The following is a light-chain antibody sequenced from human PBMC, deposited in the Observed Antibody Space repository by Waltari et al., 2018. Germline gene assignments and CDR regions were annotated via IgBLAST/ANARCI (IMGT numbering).Light chain of an antibody. CDR3: QQRTTWPSIT. CDR1: QSVNTN. CDR2: EAS. J-gene: IGKJ5*01. Sequence: EIVLTQSPATLFLSPGERGTLSCRASQSVNTNLAWYQQKPGQAPRLLIYEASNRATGIPARFSGSGSGTDFTLTISSLEREDFAVYYCQQRTTWPSITFGQGTRLEIK. V-gene: IGKV3-11*01.